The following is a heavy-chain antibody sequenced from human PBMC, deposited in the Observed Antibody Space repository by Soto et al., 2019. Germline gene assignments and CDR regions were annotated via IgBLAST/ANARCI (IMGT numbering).Heavy chain of an antibody. CDR1: GYTFTNYA. CDR2: INAGNGDT. V-gene: IGHV1-3*01. D-gene: IGHD4-17*01. CDR3: ARGDYFDP. J-gene: IGHJ5*02. Sequence: APVKVSCKASGYTFTNYALYWVRQAPGQRLEWMGLINAGNGDTKYSQMFKGRVLITRDTSASTASMELSSLRSEDTAVYFCARGDYFDPWSQRTLVTVSS.